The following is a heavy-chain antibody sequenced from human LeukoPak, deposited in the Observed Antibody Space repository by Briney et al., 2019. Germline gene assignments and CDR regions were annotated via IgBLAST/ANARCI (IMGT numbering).Heavy chain of an antibody. CDR3: ARRSYYYDSSGYYYFDY. J-gene: IGHJ4*02. CDR2: INPNSGGT. D-gene: IGHD3-22*01. Sequence: ASVKVSCKASGYTFTGYYMHWVRQAPGQGLEWMGWINPNSGGTNYAQKFQGRVTMTRDTSISTAYMELSGLRSDDTAVYYCARRSYYYDSSGYYYFDYWGQGTLVTVSS. CDR1: GYTFTGYY. V-gene: IGHV1-2*02.